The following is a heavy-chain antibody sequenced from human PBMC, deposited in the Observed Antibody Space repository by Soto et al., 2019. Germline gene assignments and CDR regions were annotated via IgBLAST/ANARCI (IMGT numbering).Heavy chain of an antibody. J-gene: IGHJ4*02. V-gene: IGHV4-30-4*01. CDR1: GGSISSGNYY. CDR3: AALGTPVTGLYYFDY. CDR2: ISYSGTT. D-gene: IGHD4-17*01. Sequence: QVQLQESGPGLVKPSQTLSLTCTVSGGSISSGNYYWSWIRQPPGKGLEWIGFISYSGTTHYSASFWSRVSISVDTSTNQFSPDLGAVTAADTAVYYCAALGTPVTGLYYFDYWGQGTLVTVSS.